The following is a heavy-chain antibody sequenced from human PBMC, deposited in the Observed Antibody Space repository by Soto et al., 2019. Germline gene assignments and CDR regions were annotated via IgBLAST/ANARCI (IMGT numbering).Heavy chain of an antibody. CDR1: GFTFSNYG. CDR2: IWYDGSNE. Sequence: QVQLVESGGGVVQPGRSLRLSCAASGFTFSNYGMHWVRQAPGKGLEWVAIIWYDGSNEYYADSVKGRFTISRDNSKNTLYLQMISLRAEDTAVYYCARDYGGNSVDWYFDLWCRGTLVTVSS. D-gene: IGHD4-17*01. CDR3: ARDYGGNSVDWYFDL. V-gene: IGHV3-33*01. J-gene: IGHJ2*01.